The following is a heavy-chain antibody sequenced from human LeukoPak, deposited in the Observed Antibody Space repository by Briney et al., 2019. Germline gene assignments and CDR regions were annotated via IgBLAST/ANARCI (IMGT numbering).Heavy chain of an antibody. CDR1: GYTFTGYH. CDR2: INPNSGGT. D-gene: IGHD3-3*01. CDR3: ARDLVSARDFWSGYYPNGIDY. Sequence: ASVKVSCKASGYTFTGYHMHWVRQAPGQGLEWMGWINPNSGGTNYAQKFQGRVTMTRDTSISTAYMELSRLRSDDTAVYYCARDLVSARDFWSGYYPNGIDYWGQGTLVTVSS. J-gene: IGHJ4*02. V-gene: IGHV1-2*02.